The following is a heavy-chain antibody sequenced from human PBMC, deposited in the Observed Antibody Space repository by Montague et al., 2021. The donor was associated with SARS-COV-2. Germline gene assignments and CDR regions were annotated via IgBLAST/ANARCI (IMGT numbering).Heavy chain of an antibody. CDR1: GFTFSYYS. Sequence: SLRLSCAASGFTFSYYSMFWVRQAPGKGPEWVAIFPADGRNIYYADSVKGRFTVSRDDSRDTLYLQMNSLRVEDTAMYYCARDLSGRFDLWGQGTLVTVSS. CDR2: FPADGRNI. J-gene: IGHJ5*02. V-gene: IGHV3-30*03. CDR3: ARDLSGRFDL.